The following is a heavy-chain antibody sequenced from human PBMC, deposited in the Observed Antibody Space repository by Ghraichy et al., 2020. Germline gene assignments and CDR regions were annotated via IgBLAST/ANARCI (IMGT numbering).Heavy chain of an antibody. Sequence: SETLSLTCTVSGGSVSSGDFYWSWIRQPPGKGLEWTGYIYYSGSTSYNPSLESRLTISVDTSKNHFSLKLSSVTAGDTAVYYCARGATGYCSSGSCSPSFDYWGQGTLVTVSS. CDR2: IYYSGST. D-gene: IGHD2-15*01. CDR1: GGSVSSGDFY. V-gene: IGHV4-61*03. CDR3: ARGATGYCSSGSCSPSFDY. J-gene: IGHJ4*02.